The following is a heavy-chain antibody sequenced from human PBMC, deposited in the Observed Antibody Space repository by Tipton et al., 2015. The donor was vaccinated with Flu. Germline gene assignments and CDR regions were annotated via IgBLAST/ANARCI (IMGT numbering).Heavy chain of an antibody. V-gene: IGHV3-48*03. CDR1: GFNLSSYE. CDR2: ISVNSRTK. D-gene: IGHD2/OR15-2a*01. J-gene: IGHJ3*02. CDR3: ARDPFLGTGDAFDI. Sequence: GSLRLSCAASGFNLSSYEVNWVHQAPGKGLEWISYISVNSRTKYYADSVKGRFTISRDYAKKSVSLLMNSLGAEDTAVYYCARDPFLGTGDAFDIWGQGTMVAVSS.